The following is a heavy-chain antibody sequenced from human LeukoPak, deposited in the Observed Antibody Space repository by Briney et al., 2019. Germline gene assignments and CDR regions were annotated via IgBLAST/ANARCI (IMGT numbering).Heavy chain of an antibody. Sequence: SVRVSCKASGGTFSSYAISWVRQAPGQGLEWMGGIIPIFGTANYAQKFQGRVTITADESTSTAYMELSSLRSEDTAVYYCARGLEYSSSWYLGYFQHWGQGTLVTVSS. J-gene: IGHJ1*01. CDR3: ARGLEYSSSWYLGYFQH. CDR2: IIPIFGTA. CDR1: GGTFSSYA. V-gene: IGHV1-69*13. D-gene: IGHD6-13*01.